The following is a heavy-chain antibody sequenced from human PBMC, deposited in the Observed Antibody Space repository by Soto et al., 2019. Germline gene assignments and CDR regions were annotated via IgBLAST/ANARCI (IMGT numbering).Heavy chain of an antibody. CDR1: GGTFSSYT. CDR3: ARVAEGYCSSTSCYGPTYYFDY. CDR2: IIPILGIA. J-gene: IGHJ4*02. Sequence: QVQLVQSGAEVKKPGSSVKVSCKASGGTFSSYTISWVRQAPGQGLEWMGRIIPILGIANYAQKFTGRVTITADKSTSTAYMELSSLRSEDTAVYYCARVAEGYCSSTSCYGPTYYFDYWGQGTLVTVSS. D-gene: IGHD2-2*01. V-gene: IGHV1-69*02.